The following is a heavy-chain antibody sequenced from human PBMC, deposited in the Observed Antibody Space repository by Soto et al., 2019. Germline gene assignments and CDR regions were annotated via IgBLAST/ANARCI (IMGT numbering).Heavy chain of an antibody. CDR2: ISNEGDYQ. V-gene: IGHV3-30*18. CDR1: GFTFSSYG. D-gene: IGHD6-13*01. CDR3: GKSRAGSSWYEGDS. Sequence: VQLVESGGGVVQPGRSLRLSCAASGFTFSSYGMQWVRQAPGKGLEWMAVISNEGDYQYYADSVKGRFTISRDNSKNTLYLQMDTLRPEDTGVYFCGKSRAGSSWYEGDSWGKGTLVTVSS. J-gene: IGHJ4*02.